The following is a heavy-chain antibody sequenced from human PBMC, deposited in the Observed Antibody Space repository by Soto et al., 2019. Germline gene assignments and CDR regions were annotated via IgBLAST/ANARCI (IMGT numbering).Heavy chain of an antibody. V-gene: IGHV1-18*01. Sequence: QVQLVQSGAEVKKPGASVKVSCKASGYTFTSYGISWVRQAPGQGLEWMAWISAYNGNTNYAQKLQGRVTMTTDTSTSTAYMELRSLRSDDTAVYYCARRGEYRGYETDYYYYYYMDVWGKGTTVTVSS. CDR3: ARRGEYRGYETDYYYYYYMDV. D-gene: IGHD5-12*01. J-gene: IGHJ6*03. CDR2: ISAYNGNT. CDR1: GYTFTSYG.